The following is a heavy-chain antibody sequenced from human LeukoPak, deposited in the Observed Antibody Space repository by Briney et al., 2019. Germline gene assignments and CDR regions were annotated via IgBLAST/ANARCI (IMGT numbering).Heavy chain of an antibody. V-gene: IGHV4-4*07. CDR2: IYTSGST. CDR3: ARDRVHYDSGFDP. D-gene: IGHD3-22*01. J-gene: IGHJ5*02. Sequence: SVTLSFTGTVSAGSVSSYYWSWIRQPAGKGLEGIGRIYTSGSTNYNPSLNSRVTMSVETSKNQFSLKMSSGTAAAAAVYYGARDRVHYDSGFDPWGQGTLVTVSS. CDR1: AGSVSSYY.